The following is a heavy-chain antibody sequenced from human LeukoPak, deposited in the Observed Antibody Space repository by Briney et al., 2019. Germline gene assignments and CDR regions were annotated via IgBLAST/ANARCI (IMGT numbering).Heavy chain of an antibody. J-gene: IGHJ4*02. Sequence: PSETLSLTCTVSGGSVSSGSYYRSWIRQPPGKGLEWIGYIYYSGSTNYNPSLKSRVTISVDTSKNQFSLKLSSVTAADTAVYYCAREMEDSSSWYFDWGQGTLVTVSS. D-gene: IGHD6-13*01. V-gene: IGHV4-61*01. CDR1: GGSVSSGSYY. CDR2: IYYSGST. CDR3: AREMEDSSSWYFD.